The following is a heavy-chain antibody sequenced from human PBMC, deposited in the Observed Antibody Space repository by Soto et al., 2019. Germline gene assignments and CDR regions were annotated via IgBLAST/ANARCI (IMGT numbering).Heavy chain of an antibody. J-gene: IGHJ4*02. CDR2: IYSSGGP. V-gene: IGHV4-30-4*02. CDR3: LVIIARGNY. D-gene: IGHD3-10*01. Sequence: SETLSLTCTVSGGSISSGDYFWSWIRQPPGKGLEWIAYIYSSGGPHYNPSLQSRVTISVDTSKNQFSLRVDDTALYYCASTQFLVIIARGNYWGQGIPVTVSS. CDR1: GGSISSGDYF.